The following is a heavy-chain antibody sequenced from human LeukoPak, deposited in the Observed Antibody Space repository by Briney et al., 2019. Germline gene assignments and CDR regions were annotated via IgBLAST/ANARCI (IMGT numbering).Heavy chain of an antibody. CDR1: GFXFGDYA. CDR3: ARAQYYYGSGSYPWFDP. Sequence: GGSLRLSCTASGFXFGDYAMNWVRQAPGKGLEWVVVISYDGSNKYYADSVKGRFTISRDNSKNTLYLQMNSLRAEDTAVYYCARAQYYYGSGSYPWFDPWGQGTLVTVSS. CDR2: ISYDGSNK. J-gene: IGHJ5*02. V-gene: IGHV3-30-3*01. D-gene: IGHD3-10*01.